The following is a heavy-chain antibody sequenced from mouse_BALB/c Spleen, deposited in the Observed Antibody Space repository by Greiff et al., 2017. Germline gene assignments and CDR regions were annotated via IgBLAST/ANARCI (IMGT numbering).Heavy chain of an antibody. CDR3: VRPTATSYWYFDV. CDR1: GFTFNTYA. D-gene: IGHD1-2*01. V-gene: IGHV10-1*02. J-gene: IGHJ1*01. CDR2: IRSKSNNYAT. Sequence: DVKLVESGGGLVQPKGSLKLSCAASGFTFNTYAMNWVRQAPGKGLEWVARIRSKSNNYATYYADSVKDRFTISRDDSQSMLYLQMNNLKTEDTAMYYCVRPTATSYWYFDVWGAGTTVTVSS.